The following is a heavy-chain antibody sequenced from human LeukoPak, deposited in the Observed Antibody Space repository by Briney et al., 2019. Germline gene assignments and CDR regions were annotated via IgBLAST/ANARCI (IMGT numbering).Heavy chain of an antibody. CDR3: ARQGSVLTGFTPFDY. CDR2: IYYSGST. CDR1: GDTISTSDHY. Sequence: SETLSLTCSVSGDTISTSDHYWGWIRQPPGKGLEWIASIYYSGSTYYNPSLKSRVTISVDTSKNQFSLKLSSVTAADTAVYYCARQGSVLTGFTPFDYWGQGTLVTVSS. V-gene: IGHV4-39*01. D-gene: IGHD3-9*01. J-gene: IGHJ4*02.